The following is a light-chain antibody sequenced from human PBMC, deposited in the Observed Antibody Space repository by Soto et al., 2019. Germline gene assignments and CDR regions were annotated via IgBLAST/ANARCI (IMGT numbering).Light chain of an antibody. Sequence: EIVLTQSPGTLSLSPGERATLSCRASQSVRSNFLAWYQQKPGQAPRLLIYGASNRATGIPDRFSGSGSGTDFTLTITSLEAEDFAMYYCQRYDSLRTVGQGTKVDIK. CDR3: QRYDSLRT. CDR2: GAS. CDR1: QSVRSNF. J-gene: IGKJ1*01. V-gene: IGKV3-20*01.